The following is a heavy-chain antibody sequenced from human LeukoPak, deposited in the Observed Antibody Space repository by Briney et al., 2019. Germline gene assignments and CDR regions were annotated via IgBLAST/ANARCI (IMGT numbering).Heavy chain of an antibody. Sequence: GVSLRLSCAASGFTFSSYGMSWVRQSPGKGLEWVSAISGSGGSTYYADSVKGRFTISRDNSKNTLYLQMNSLRAEDTAVYYCAKTPGYDILTGYPFDYWGQGTLVTVSS. D-gene: IGHD3-9*01. CDR1: GFTFSSYG. CDR3: AKTPGYDILTGYPFDY. J-gene: IGHJ4*02. V-gene: IGHV3-23*01. CDR2: ISGSGGST.